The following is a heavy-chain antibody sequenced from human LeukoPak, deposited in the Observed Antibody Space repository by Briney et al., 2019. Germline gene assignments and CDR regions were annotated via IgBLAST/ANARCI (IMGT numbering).Heavy chain of an antibody. CDR3: TVAHPSGWYKSVDY. V-gene: IGHV3-49*03. CDR1: GFTFGDYA. Sequence: QPGGSLRLSCTASGFTFGDYAMSWFRQAPGKGLEWVGFIRSKAYGGTTEYAASVKGRFTISRDDSKSIAYLQMNSLKTEDTAVYYCTVAHPSGWYKSVDYWGQGTLVTVSS. J-gene: IGHJ4*02. D-gene: IGHD6-19*01. CDR2: IRSKAYGGTT.